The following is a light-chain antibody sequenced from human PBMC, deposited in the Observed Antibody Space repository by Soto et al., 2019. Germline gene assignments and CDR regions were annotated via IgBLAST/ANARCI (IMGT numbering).Light chain of an antibody. CDR3: FLTYGVLQV. V-gene: IGLV7-46*01. Sequence: QAVVTQEPSVTVSPGGTVILTCGSSTGAVTGDHYPYWFQQKPGQAPRILIYDTNNKNSWTPGRFSGSLLGGKAALTLSGAHPDDEADYYCFLTYGVLQVFGGGTNVTVL. J-gene: IGLJ3*02. CDR2: DTN. CDR1: TGAVTGDHY.